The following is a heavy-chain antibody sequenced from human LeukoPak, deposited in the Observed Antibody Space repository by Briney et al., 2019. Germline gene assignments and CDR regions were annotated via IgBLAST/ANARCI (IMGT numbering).Heavy chain of an antibody. CDR2: ISAYNGNT. J-gene: IGHJ5*02. CDR3: ARKRSHKNWFDP. Sequence: GASVKVSCKASGYTCTSYGISWVRQAPGQGLEWMGWISAYNGNTNYAQKLQGRVTMTRNTSISTAYMELSSLRSEDTAVYYCARKRSHKNWFDPWGQGTLVTVSS. CDR1: GYTCTSYG. D-gene: IGHD6-25*01. V-gene: IGHV1-18*01.